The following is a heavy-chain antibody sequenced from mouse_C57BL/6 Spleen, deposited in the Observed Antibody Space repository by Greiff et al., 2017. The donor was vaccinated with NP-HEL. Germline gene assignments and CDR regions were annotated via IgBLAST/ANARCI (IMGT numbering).Heavy chain of an antibody. J-gene: IGHJ3*01. Sequence: VQLQQSGAELVKPGASVKISCKASGYAFSSYWMNWVKQRPGKGLEWIGQIYPGAGDTNYNGKFKGKATLTADKSSSTAYMQLSSLTSEDSAVYFCARSRDYGNYGFAYWGQGTLVTVSA. CDR1: GYAFSSYW. CDR2: IYPGAGDT. D-gene: IGHD2-1*01. CDR3: ARSRDYGNYGFAY. V-gene: IGHV1-80*01.